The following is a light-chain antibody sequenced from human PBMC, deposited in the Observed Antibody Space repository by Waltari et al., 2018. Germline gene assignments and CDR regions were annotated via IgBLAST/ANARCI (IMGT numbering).Light chain of an antibody. Sequence: QPALTQPASMSGSPGQSVTIPCTGTSSYITHYHFLSWYQQHPVKGPKLIIYYVTNRASGVSNRFSGSKSGNRASLTISGLQAEDEADYYCSAYISRSISYVIFGGGTKLTVL. CDR1: SSYITHYHF. CDR2: YVT. CDR3: SAYISRSISYVI. V-gene: IGLV2-14*03. J-gene: IGLJ2*01.